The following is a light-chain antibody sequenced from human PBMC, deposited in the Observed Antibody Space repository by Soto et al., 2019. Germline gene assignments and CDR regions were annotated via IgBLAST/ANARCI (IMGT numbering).Light chain of an antibody. CDR2: KAS. J-gene: IGKJ1*01. Sequence: DITMSQSPSTLSGSVGDRVTITCRASQTISSWLAWYQQKPGKAPKLLVYKASSLESGVPSRFSGSGSGTEFTLTIISLQPDDFATYYCQQYNNYAWTFGQGTKV. CDR3: QQYNNYAWT. CDR1: QTISSW. V-gene: IGKV1-5*03.